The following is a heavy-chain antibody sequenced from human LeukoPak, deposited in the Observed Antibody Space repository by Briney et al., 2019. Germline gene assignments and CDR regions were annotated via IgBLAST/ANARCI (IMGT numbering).Heavy chain of an antibody. V-gene: IGHV3-74*01. CDR2: INTDGSST. CDR1: GFIFSSYW. Sequence: GGSLSLSSAASGFIFSSYWMHWVRHAPGKGLVWVSRINTDGSSTSYADSVKGRFTISRDNAKNSLYLQMNSLIAEDTAVYYCAREGIGRYYYYYYMDVWGKGTTVTVSS. D-gene: IGHD1-1*01. CDR3: AREGIGRYYYYYYMDV. J-gene: IGHJ6*03.